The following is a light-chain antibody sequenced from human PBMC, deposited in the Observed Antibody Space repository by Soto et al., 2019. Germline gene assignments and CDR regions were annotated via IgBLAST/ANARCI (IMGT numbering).Light chain of an antibody. V-gene: IGKV1-5*03. Sequence: DIQMTQSPSSLSASVGDRVTITCRASQSISSWLAWYQQKPGKAPNLLIYEASRLESAVPSRFSGSASGTEFTLTINSLQPDDFATYFCQQYSSYPETFGQGTKV. CDR2: EAS. CDR3: QQYSSYPET. CDR1: QSISSW. J-gene: IGKJ1*01.